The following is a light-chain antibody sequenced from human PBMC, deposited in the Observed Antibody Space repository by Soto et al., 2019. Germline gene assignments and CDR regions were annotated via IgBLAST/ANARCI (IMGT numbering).Light chain of an antibody. CDR1: SSDVGGYTY. J-gene: IGLJ7*01. Sequence: QSALTQPPSASGSPGQSVTISCTGTSSDVGGYTYVSWYQQHPDKAPKLMIYEVNKRPPGVPDRFSGSKFGNTASLTVSGLQTEDEADYYCISYAGNNVWVFGGGTQLTVL. V-gene: IGLV2-8*01. CDR2: EVN. CDR3: ISYAGNNVWV.